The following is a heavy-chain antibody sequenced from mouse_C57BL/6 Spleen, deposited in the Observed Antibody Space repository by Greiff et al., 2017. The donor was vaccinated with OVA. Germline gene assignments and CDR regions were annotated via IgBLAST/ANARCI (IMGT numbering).Heavy chain of an antibody. CDR3: AKGAY. J-gene: IGHJ3*01. CDR1: GYTFTDYY. CDR2: IYPGSGNT. V-gene: IGHV1-76*01. Sequence: VQVVESGAELVRPGASVKLSCKASGYTFTDYYINWVKQRPGQGLGWIARIYPGSGNTYYNEKFKGKATLTAEKSSSTAYMQLSSLTSEDSAVYFCAKGAYWGQGTLVTVSA.